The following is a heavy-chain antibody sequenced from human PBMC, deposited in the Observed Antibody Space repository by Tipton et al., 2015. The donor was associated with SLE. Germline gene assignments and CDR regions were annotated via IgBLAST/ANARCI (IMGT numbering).Heavy chain of an antibody. V-gene: IGHV1-69*05. D-gene: IGHD3-10*01. Sequence: QLVQSGAEVKKPGSSVKVSCKASGGTFSSYAISWVRQAPGQGLEWMGGIIPIFGTANYAQKFQGRVTITTDESTSTAYMELSSLRSEDPAVYYCARGSGSAPWDYYALDVWGQGPTVIVSS. CDR3: ARGSGSAPWDYYALDV. CDR2: IIPIFGTA. J-gene: IGHJ6*02. CDR1: GGTFSSYA.